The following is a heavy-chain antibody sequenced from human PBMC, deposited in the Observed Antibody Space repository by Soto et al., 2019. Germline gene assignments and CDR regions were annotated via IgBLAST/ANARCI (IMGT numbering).Heavy chain of an antibody. D-gene: IGHD5-12*01. CDR1: GGSFSGYY. V-gene: IGHV4-34*01. Sequence: SETLSLTCAVYGGSFSGYYWSWIRQPPGKGLEWIGEINHSGSTNYNPSLKSRVTISVDTSKNHFSLKLSSVTAADTAVYYCARGGNVDIVATIPTVFDYWGQGTLVTVSS. CDR2: INHSGST. J-gene: IGHJ4*02. CDR3: ARGGNVDIVATIPTVFDY.